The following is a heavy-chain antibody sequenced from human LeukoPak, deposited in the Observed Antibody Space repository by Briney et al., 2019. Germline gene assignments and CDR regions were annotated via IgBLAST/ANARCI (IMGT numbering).Heavy chain of an antibody. CDR1: GFTFSSYG. CDR3: ARDLSGSYSYYYYGLDV. CDR2: ISNGGDTI. D-gene: IGHD1-26*01. J-gene: IGHJ6*02. V-gene: IGHV3-48*03. Sequence: GGSLRLSCAASGFTFSSYGMNWVRQAPGKGLEWVSYISNGGDTIHYADSVKGRFTISRDNAKNSLHLQMNSLRAEDTAVYYCARDLSGSYSYYYYGLDVWGQGTTVTVSS.